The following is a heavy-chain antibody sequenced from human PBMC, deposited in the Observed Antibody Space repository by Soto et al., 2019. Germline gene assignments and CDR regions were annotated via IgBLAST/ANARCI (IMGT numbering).Heavy chain of an antibody. CDR2: IWYDGSNK. CDR1: GFTFSSYG. J-gene: IGHJ6*02. V-gene: IGHV3-33*01. CDR3: AREKEGGYYGMDV. Sequence: QVQLVESGGGVVQPGRSLRLSCAASGFTFSSYGMHWVRQAPGKGLEWVAVIWYDGSNKYYADSVKGRFTISRDNSKNTLYLQMNSLRAEDTAVYYCAREKEGGYYGMDVWGQGTTVTVSS. D-gene: IGHD3-16*01.